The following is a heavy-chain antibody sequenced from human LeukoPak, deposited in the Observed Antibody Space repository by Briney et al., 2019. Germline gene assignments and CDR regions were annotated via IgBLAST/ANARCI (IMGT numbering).Heavy chain of an antibody. CDR2: MNPNSGNT. CDR3: AGSIAAAGTFDS. CDR1: GYTFTSYD. Sequence: ASVKVSCKASGYTFTSYDINWVRQATGRGLELMGWMNPNSGNTGYSQKFQGRVTMTRNTSISKAYMELSSLRSEDTAVYYCAGSIAAAGTFDSWGQGTLVTVSS. V-gene: IGHV1-8*01. D-gene: IGHD6-13*01. J-gene: IGHJ4*02.